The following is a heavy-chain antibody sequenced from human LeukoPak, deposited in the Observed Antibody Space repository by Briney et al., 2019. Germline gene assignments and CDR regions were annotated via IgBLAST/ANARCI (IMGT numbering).Heavy chain of an antibody. CDR2: ISGSGAST. D-gene: IGHD5-12*01. CDR3: ARGYSGYDPSDY. V-gene: IGHV3-23*01. J-gene: IGHJ4*02. CDR1: GFTFNSYA. Sequence: GGSLRLSCAASGFTFNSYAMSWVRQAPGKGLEWVSAISGSGASTYYADSVKGRFTISRDNSKNTLYLQMNSLRAEDTAVYYCARGYSGYDPSDYWGQGTLVTVSS.